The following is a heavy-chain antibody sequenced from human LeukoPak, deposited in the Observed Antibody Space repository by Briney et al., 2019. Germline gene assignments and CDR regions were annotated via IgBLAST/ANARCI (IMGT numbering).Heavy chain of an antibody. CDR3: ARGTYSSSWYYYYMDV. J-gene: IGHJ6*03. V-gene: IGHV4-59*01. D-gene: IGHD6-13*01. Sequence: ETLSLTCTVSGGSISSYYWSWIRQPPGKGLEWIGYIYYSGSTNYNPSLKSRVTISADTSKNQFSLKLSSVTAADTAVYYCARGTYSSSWYYYYMDVWGKGTTVTVSS. CDR2: IYYSGST. CDR1: GGSISSYY.